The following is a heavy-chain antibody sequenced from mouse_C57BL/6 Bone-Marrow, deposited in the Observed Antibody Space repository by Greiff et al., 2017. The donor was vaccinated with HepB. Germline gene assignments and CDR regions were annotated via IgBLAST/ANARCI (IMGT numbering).Heavy chain of an antibody. V-gene: IGHV1-80*01. CDR2: IYPGDGDT. D-gene: IGHD2-3*01. J-gene: IGHJ3*01. CDR1: GYAFSSYW. Sequence: LVESGAELVKPGASVKISCKASGYAFSSYWMNWVKQRPGKGLEWIGQIYPGDGDTNYNGKFKGKATLTADKSSSTAYMQLSSLTSEDSAVYFCARGGFYDGYYEFAYWGQGTLVTVSA. CDR3: ARGGFYDGYYEFAY.